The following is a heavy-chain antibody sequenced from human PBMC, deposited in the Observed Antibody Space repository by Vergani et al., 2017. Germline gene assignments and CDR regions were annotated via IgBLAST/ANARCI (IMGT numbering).Heavy chain of an antibody. CDR3: ARDLWDYGEPYGYFDL. D-gene: IGHD4-17*01. Sequence: EVQLVESGGGLVQPGGSLRLSCAASGFTFSSYWMSWVRQAPGKGLEWVANIKQDGSEKYYVDSVKGRFTISRYNAKNSLYLQMNSLRAEDTAVYYCARDLWDYGEPYGYFDLGGRGTLVTGAS. V-gene: IGHV3-7*01. CDR1: GFTFSSYW. J-gene: IGHJ2*01. CDR2: IKQDGSEK.